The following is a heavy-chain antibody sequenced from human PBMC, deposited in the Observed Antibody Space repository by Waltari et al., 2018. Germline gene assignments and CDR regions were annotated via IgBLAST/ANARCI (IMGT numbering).Heavy chain of an antibody. CDR1: GYSISSGYY. Sequence: QVQLQESGPGLVKPSETLSLTCAVSGYSISSGYYWGWIRQPPGKGLEWIGSIDHSGSTYSNPSLKSRVTISVDTSKNQFSLKLSSVTAADTSVYYCARTRHAAAALDWFDPWGQGTLVTVSS. D-gene: IGHD6-13*01. CDR2: IDHSGST. CDR3: ARTRHAAAALDWFDP. V-gene: IGHV4-38-2*01. J-gene: IGHJ5*02.